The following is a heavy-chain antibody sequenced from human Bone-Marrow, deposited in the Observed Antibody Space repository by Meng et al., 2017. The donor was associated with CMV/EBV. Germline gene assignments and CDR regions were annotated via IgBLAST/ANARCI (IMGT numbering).Heavy chain of an antibody. CDR2: ISSSSSYI. D-gene: IGHD3-22*01. J-gene: IGHJ4*02. CDR3: ERDYYYDSSGYPHY. V-gene: IGHV3-21*01. Sequence: GESMKISCAASGFTFSSYEMNWVRQAPGKVLEWVSSISSSSSYIYYADSVKGRFTISRANAKNSLYLQMNSLRAEDTSVYYCERDYYYDSSGYPHYWGRGTLVTVSS. CDR1: GFTFSSYE.